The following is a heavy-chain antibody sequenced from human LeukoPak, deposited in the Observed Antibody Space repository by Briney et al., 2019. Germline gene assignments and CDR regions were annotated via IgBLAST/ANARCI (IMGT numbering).Heavy chain of an antibody. Sequence: GASVKVSCKASGYTFTSYGIGWVRQAPGQGLEWMGWISAYNGNTNYAQKLQGRVTMTTDPSTNTAYMELRSLRSDDTAVYYCVRETGQWLAPAAFDIWGQGTMVTVSS. V-gene: IGHV1-18*01. CDR1: GYTFTSYG. CDR3: VRETGQWLAPAAFDI. J-gene: IGHJ3*02. CDR2: ISAYNGNT. D-gene: IGHD6-19*01.